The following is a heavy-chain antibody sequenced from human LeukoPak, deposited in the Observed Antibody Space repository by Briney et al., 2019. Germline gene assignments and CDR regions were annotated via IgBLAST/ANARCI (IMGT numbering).Heavy chain of an antibody. CDR2: IYYSGST. CDR1: GGSISSYY. J-gene: IGHJ3*02. V-gene: IGHV4-59*13. CDR3: RYSGYEKDAFDI. D-gene: IGHD5-12*01. Sequence: SETLSLTCTVFGGSISSYYWSWIRQPPGKGLEWIGYIYYSGSTNYNPSLKSRVTISVDTSENQFSLKLSSVTAADTAVYYCRYSGYEKDAFDIWGQGTMVTVSS.